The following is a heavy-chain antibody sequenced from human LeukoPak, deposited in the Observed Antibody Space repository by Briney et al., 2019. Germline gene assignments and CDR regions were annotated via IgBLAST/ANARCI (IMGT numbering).Heavy chain of an antibody. CDR1: GGTFSSYA. D-gene: IGHD3-22*01. V-gene: IGHV1-69*13. Sequence: GASAKVSCKASGGTFSSYAISRVRQAPGQGLEWKGGIIPIFGTANYAQKFQGRVTITADESTSTAYMELSSLRSEDTAVYYCARDQYYYVSSGPGMYGMDVWGQGTTVTVSS. CDR3: ARDQYYYVSSGPGMYGMDV. CDR2: IIPIFGTA. J-gene: IGHJ6*02.